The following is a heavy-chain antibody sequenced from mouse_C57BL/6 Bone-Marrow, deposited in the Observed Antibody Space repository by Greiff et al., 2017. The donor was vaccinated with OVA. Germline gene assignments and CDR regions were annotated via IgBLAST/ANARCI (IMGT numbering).Heavy chain of an antibody. CDR3: ARERLYYYGSSPFAY. Sequence: QVQLQQSGAELVMPGASVKLSCKASGYTFTSYWMHWVKQRPGQGLEWIGEIDPSDSYTNYNQKFKGKSTLTVDKSSSTAYMQLSSLTSEDSAVYYCARERLYYYGSSPFAYWGPGTLVTVSA. V-gene: IGHV1-69*01. J-gene: IGHJ3*01. CDR2: IDPSDSYT. D-gene: IGHD1-1*01. CDR1: GYTFTSYW.